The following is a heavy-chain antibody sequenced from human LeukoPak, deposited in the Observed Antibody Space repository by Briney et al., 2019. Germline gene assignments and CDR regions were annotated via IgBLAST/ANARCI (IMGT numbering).Heavy chain of an antibody. D-gene: IGHD3-3*01. J-gene: IGHJ6*03. Sequence: ASVKVSCKVSGYTLTELSMHWVRQAPGKGLEWMGGFDPKDGETIYAQKFQGRVTITTDESTSTAYMELSSLRSEDTAVYYCAGGSLWSGYYTGYYYYYMDVWGKGTTVTVSS. CDR1: GYTLTELS. CDR3: AGGSLWSGYYTGYYYYYMDV. V-gene: IGHV1-24*01. CDR2: FDPKDGET.